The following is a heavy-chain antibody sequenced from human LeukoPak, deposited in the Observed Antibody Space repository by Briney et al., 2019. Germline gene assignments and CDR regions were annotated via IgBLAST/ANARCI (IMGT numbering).Heavy chain of an antibody. Sequence: GGSLRLSCAASGFTFNDFGMSWVRQAPGKGLEWVSHISASGALIYYTDSVEGRFTISRDNSKNTVYLQMSSLRAEDAAIYYCAKDLGTYDDDLTGYVHYYFYMDVWGRGTTVTISS. CDR1: GFTFNDFG. CDR2: ISASGALI. J-gene: IGHJ6*03. V-gene: IGHV3-23*01. D-gene: IGHD3-9*01. CDR3: AKDLGTYDDDLTGYVHYYFYMDV.